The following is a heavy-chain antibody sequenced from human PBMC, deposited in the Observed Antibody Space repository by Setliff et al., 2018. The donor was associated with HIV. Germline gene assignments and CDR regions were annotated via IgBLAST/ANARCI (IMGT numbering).Heavy chain of an antibody. CDR2: IKQDGSEK. Sequence: PGGSLRLSCTASGFTFSSYWMSWVRQAPGKGLEWVANIKQDGSEKHYVDSVKGRFTISRDNAKNSLYLQMNSLRVEDTGVYYCARDNLYYNLYDGSPVYGMDVWGQGTTVTVSS. J-gene: IGHJ6*02. CDR1: GFTFSSYW. D-gene: IGHD3-3*01. V-gene: IGHV3-7*01. CDR3: ARDNLYYNLYDGSPVYGMDV.